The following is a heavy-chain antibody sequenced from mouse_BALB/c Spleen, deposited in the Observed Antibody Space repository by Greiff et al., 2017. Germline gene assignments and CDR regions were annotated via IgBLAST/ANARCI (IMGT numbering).Heavy chain of an antibody. D-gene: IGHD1-2*01. CDR2: INPDSSTI. V-gene: IGHV4-1*02. Sequence: EVKLMESGGGLVQPGGSLKLSCAASGFDFSRYWMSWVRQAPGKGLEWIGEINPDSSTINYTPSLKDKFIISRDNAKNTLYLQMSKVRSEDTALYYCARRGYGGAMDYWGQGTSVTVSS. CDR3: ARRGYGGAMDY. CDR1: GFDFSRYW. J-gene: IGHJ4*01.